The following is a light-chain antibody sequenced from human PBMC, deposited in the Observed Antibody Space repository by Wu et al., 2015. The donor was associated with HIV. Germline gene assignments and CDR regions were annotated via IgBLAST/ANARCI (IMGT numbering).Light chain of an antibody. CDR2: DAS. CDR1: HSVSSNS. V-gene: IGKV3-20*01. Sequence: VVLTQSPGTLSLSPGQRATLSCRASHSVSSNSLAWYQQKPGQAPRLLIYDASNRATDIPDRFSGSGSGTDFTLYHQADWSLKIFALYYCQQYGSSPLTFGPGT. CDR3: QQYGSSPLT. J-gene: IGKJ3*01.